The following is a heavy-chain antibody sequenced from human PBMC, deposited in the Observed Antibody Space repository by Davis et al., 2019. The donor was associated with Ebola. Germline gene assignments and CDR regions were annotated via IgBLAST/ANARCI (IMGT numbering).Heavy chain of an antibody. CDR2: IHYGGST. D-gene: IGHD2-15*01. J-gene: IGHJ4*02. Sequence: RSYWMSWVRQAPGKGLEWIGSIHYGGSTYYTPSLKSRVIISVDTSKNQFSLKLSSVTAADTAVYYCAREEGYCSGGSCYSGYFDYWGQGTLVTVSS. CDR1: RSYW. CDR3: AREEGYCSGGSCYSGYFDY. V-gene: IGHV4-39*02.